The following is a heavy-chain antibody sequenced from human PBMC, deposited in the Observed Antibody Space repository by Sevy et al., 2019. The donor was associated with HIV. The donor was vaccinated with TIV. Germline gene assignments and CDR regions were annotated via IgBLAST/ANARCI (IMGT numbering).Heavy chain of an antibody. J-gene: IGHJ3*02. Sequence: SETLSLTCTVSGGSISSSSYYWGWIRQPPGKGLEWIGSIYYSGSTYYNPSLKSRVTISVDTSKNQFSLKLSSVTAADTAVYYCARPGITIFGVVMASAFDICGQGTMVTVSS. CDR3: ARPGITIFGVVMASAFDI. CDR1: GGSISSSSYY. D-gene: IGHD3-3*01. V-gene: IGHV4-39*01. CDR2: IYYSGST.